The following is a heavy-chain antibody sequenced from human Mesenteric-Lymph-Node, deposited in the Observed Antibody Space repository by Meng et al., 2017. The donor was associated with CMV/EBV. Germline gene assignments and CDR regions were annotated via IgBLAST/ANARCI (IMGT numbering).Heavy chain of an antibody. CDR2: IYWDDDK. CDR1: GFSLGTSVVG. D-gene: IGHD6-13*01. V-gene: IGHV2-5*02. Sequence: QITLRESGPTLVKPTQTLTLTCTFTGFSLGTSVVGVGWIRQPPGKALECLALIYWDDDKRYSPSLKSRLTITKDTSKNQVVLTMTNMDPVDTATYYCAHSSGIAAAGPFYFDYWGQGTLVTVSS. CDR3: AHSSGIAAAGPFYFDY. J-gene: IGHJ4*02.